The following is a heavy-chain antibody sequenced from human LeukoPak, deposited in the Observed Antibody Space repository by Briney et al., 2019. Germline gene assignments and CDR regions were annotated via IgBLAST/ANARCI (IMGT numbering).Heavy chain of an antibody. CDR1: GYTLTELS. CDR3: ATGAVVVPAASYYYYYMDV. D-gene: IGHD2-2*01. J-gene: IGHJ6*03. CDR2: FDPEDGET. V-gene: IGHV1-24*01. Sequence: ASVKVSCKVSGYTLTELSMHWVRQAPGKGLEWMGGFDPEDGETIYAQKFQGRVTMTEDTSTDTAYMELSSLRSEDTAVYYCATGAVVVPAASYYYYYMDVWGKGTTVTVSS.